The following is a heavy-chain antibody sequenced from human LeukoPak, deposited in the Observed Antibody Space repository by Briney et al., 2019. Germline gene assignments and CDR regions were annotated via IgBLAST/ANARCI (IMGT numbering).Heavy chain of an antibody. V-gene: IGHV3-7*03. Sequence: GGSLRLSCAASGFTFSSYWMSWVRQAPGKGLEWVANIKQDGSEKYYVDSVKGRFTISRDNAKNSLYLQMNSLRAEDTAVYYCARVNYYDSSDYQETLFDYWGQGTLVTVSS. CDR3: ARVNYYDSSDYQETLFDY. D-gene: IGHD3-22*01. CDR2: IKQDGSEK. J-gene: IGHJ4*02. CDR1: GFTFSSYW.